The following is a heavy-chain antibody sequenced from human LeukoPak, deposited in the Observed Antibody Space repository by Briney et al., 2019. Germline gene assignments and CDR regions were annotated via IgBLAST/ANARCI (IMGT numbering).Heavy chain of an antibody. CDR1: GFTFSSYA. J-gene: IGHJ1*01. Sequence: GGSLRLSCAASGFTFSSYAMSWVRQAPGKGLEWVSAISGSGGSTYYADSVKGRFTISRDNSKNTLYLQMNSLRAEDTAVYYCAKGVERYQRAEYFQHWGQGTLVTVSS. CDR2: ISGSGGST. D-gene: IGHD1-26*01. CDR3: AKGVERYQRAEYFQH. V-gene: IGHV3-23*01.